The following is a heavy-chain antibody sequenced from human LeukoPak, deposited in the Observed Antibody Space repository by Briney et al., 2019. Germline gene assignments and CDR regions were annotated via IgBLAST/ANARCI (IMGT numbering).Heavy chain of an antibody. J-gene: IGHJ6*03. Sequence: PSETLSLTCTVSGGSISSYYWSWIRQPPGKGLEWIGYIYYSGSTNYNPSLKSRVTISVDTSKNQFSLKLSSVTAADTAVYYCARLAPMVRGVSYYYYYYYMDVWGKGTTVTISS. V-gene: IGHV4-59*12. CDR1: GGSISSYY. CDR2: IYYSGST. D-gene: IGHD3-10*01. CDR3: ARLAPMVRGVSYYYYYYYMDV.